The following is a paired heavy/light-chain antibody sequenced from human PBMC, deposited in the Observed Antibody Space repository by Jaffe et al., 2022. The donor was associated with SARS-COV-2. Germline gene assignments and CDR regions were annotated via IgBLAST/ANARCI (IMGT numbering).Light chain of an antibody. CDR2: ENN. J-gene: IGLJ1*01. Sequence: QSVLTQPPSVSAAPGQKVTISCSGSSSNIGNNYVSWYQQLPGTAPKLLIYENNKRPSGIPDQFSGSKSGTSATLGITGLQTGDEADYYCGTWDSSLSAYVFGTGTKVTVL. CDR1: SSNIGNNY. CDR3: GTWDSSLSAYV. V-gene: IGLV1-51*02.
Heavy chain of an antibody. D-gene: IGHD4-17*01. V-gene: IGHV3-33*01. CDR2: TWYDGSNK. CDR3: GRDETTGVLHIDY. J-gene: IGHJ4*02. CDR1: GFTLSSYG. Sequence: QVQLVESGGGVVQPGRSLRLSCAASGFTLSSYGMHWVRQAPGKGLEWVAVTWYDGSNKYYADSVKGRFTISRDNSKNTLYLQMNSLRAEDTAIYYCGRDETTGVLHIDYWGQGTLVTVSS.